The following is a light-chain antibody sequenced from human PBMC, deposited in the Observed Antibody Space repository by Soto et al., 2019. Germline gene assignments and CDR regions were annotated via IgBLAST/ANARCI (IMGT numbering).Light chain of an antibody. V-gene: IGKV1-5*01. CDR2: DAS. CDR1: QSISSW. Sequence: DIQMTQSPSTLSASVGDRVTITCRASQSISSWLAWYQQKPGKAPKLLIYDASSLESGVPSRFSGSGSGTEFTLTISILLPDDFATYYCQQYNSYPWTFGQGTKVDIK. J-gene: IGKJ1*01. CDR3: QQYNSYPWT.